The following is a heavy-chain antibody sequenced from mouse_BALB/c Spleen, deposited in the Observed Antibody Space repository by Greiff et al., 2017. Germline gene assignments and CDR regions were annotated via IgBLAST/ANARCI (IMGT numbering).Heavy chain of an antibody. CDR1: GFTFSSYG. D-gene: IGHD2-14*01. V-gene: IGHV5-6*01. CDR2: ISSGGSYT. J-gene: IGHJ4*01. Sequence: EVKLVESGGDLVKPGGSLKLSCAASGFTFSSYGMSWVRQTPDKRLEWVATISSGGSYTYYPDSVKGRFTISRDNAKNTLYLQMSSLKSEDTAMYYCARQKNYRSCYAMDYWGQGTSVTVSA. CDR3: ARQKNYRSCYAMDY.